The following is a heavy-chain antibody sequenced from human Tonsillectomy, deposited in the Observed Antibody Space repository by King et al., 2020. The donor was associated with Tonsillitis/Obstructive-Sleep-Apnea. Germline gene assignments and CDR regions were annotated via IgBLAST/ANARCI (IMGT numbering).Heavy chain of an antibody. V-gene: IGHV3-23*04. Sequence: VQLVESGGDLVQPGGSLRLSCAASGFTFSSYGMSWVRQAPGKGLEWVSTISGSGGRTNYADSVKGRFTISRDNSKNTLYMQMNSLRAEDTAVYYCAKDLDRIDGDFPHWFYYGMDVWGQGTTVTVSS. CDR1: GFTFSSYG. CDR3: AKDLDRIDGDFPHWFYYGMDV. J-gene: IGHJ6*02. D-gene: IGHD4-17*01. CDR2: ISGSGGRT.